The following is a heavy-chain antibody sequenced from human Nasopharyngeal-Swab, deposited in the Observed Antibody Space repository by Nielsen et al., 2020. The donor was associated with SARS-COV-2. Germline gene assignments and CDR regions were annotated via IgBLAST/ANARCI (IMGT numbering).Heavy chain of an antibody. V-gene: IGHV5-51*01. Sequence: GESLKISCKGSGYNFTTYWIGWARQMPGKGLEWIGIIYPGDSDTRYSPSFQGQVTISADKSISTAYLQWSSLKASDTAMYYCARRGYGGSGSYYFYSYMDVWGKGTTVTVSS. CDR3: ARRGYGGSGSYYFYSYMDV. D-gene: IGHD4-23*01. CDR1: GYNFTTYW. J-gene: IGHJ6*03. CDR2: IYPGDSDT.